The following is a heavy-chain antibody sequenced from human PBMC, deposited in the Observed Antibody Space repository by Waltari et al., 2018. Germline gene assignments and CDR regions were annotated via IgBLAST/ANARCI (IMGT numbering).Heavy chain of an antibody. CDR2: ISVSDAT. CDR3: AKPFYNWDDPLHS. J-gene: IGHJ1*01. CDR1: GLTSFTLA. D-gene: IGHD1-20*01. Sequence: EVQLLESGGGLIQPGGSLKRSVQASGLTSFTLAINGVRQAPGKGREWVSSISVSDATYYADSLKGRFTVSRDYSDNTIHLQMDSLRAEDTAVYFCAKPFYNWDDPLHSWGQGAPVIVSS. V-gene: IGHV3-23*01.